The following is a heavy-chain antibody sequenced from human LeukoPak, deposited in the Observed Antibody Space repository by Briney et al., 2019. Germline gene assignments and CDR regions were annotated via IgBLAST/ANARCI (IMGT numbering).Heavy chain of an antibody. J-gene: IGHJ2*01. V-gene: IGHV4-4*07. CDR2: IYASGST. CDR3: ARIHRRADASGRYYEDWYFDL. D-gene: IGHD3-22*01. CDR1: GGSINYNY. Sequence: PSETLSLTCTVSGGSINYNYWSWIRQPAGRGLEWIGRIYASGSTNYNPSLKSQVTMSVDTSNNQLSLKMTSVTAADTAVYYCARIHRRADASGRYYEDWYFDLWGRGTLVTVSS.